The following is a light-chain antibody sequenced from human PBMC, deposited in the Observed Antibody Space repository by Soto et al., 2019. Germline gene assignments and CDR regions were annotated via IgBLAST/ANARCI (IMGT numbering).Light chain of an antibody. Sequence: DIQMTQSTSSLSASVGDRVTITCRASQSISTYLHWYQQRPGQAPNLLIYGASNLQSGVPSRFSGSGSGTYFSLTINSLQPEDFATYSCHQTYDTPWTLGQGTTVE. CDR2: GAS. J-gene: IGKJ1*01. CDR3: HQTYDTPWT. CDR1: QSISTY. V-gene: IGKV1-39*01.